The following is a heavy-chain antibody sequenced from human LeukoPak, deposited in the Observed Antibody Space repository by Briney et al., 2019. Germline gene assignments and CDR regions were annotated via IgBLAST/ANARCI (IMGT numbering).Heavy chain of an antibody. V-gene: IGHV3-48*01. CDR1: GFSFSSYS. CDR2: ISGSSNRI. CDR3: ARAPPDYGGYPSDY. Sequence: GGSLRLTCVASGFSFSSYSMNWVRQAPGKGLKWVSYISGSSNRIFYAHSVKGRFTISRDNAENSLYLQMNSLRAEDTAVYYCARAPPDYGGYPSDYWGQGTLVTVSS. D-gene: IGHD4-23*01. J-gene: IGHJ4*02.